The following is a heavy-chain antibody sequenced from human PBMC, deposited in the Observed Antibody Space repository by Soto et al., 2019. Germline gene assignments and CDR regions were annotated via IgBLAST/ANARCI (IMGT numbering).Heavy chain of an antibody. Sequence: ESLKISCKGSGYNFANYWIGWVRQMPGKGLEWMGIIYPGDSETRYSPSFQGQVTISADKSISTAYLQWSSLKASDTAMYYCARHHSLYYYDSSGSQSDAFDIWGQGTMVTVSS. CDR2: IYPGDSET. D-gene: IGHD3-22*01. CDR1: GYNFANYW. V-gene: IGHV5-51*01. J-gene: IGHJ3*02. CDR3: ARHHSLYYYDSSGSQSDAFDI.